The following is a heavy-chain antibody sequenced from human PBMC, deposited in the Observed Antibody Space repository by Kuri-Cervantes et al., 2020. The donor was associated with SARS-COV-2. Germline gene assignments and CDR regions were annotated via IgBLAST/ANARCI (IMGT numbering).Heavy chain of an antibody. CDR2: INPNSGGT. D-gene: IGHD2-21*02. CDR1: GYTFTGYY. V-gene: IGHV1-2*02. J-gene: IGHJ4*02. Sequence: ASVKVSCKASGYTFTGYYMHWVRQAPGQGLEWMGWINPNSGGTNYAQKFQGRVTMTRDTSISTAYMELSRLRSDDTAVYYCARADPPLAYCGGDCRLFDYWGQGTLGTVSS. CDR3: ARADPPLAYCGGDCRLFDY.